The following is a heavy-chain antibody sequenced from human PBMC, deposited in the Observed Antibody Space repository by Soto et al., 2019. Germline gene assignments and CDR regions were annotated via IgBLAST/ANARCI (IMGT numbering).Heavy chain of an antibody. Sequence: PGGSLRLSCTASGFTFGDYAMSWFRQAPGKGLEWVGFIRSKAYGGTTEYAASVKGRFTISRDDSKSIAYLQMNSLKTEDTAVYYCTRGFWSGPIGGNWFDPWGQGTLVTVSS. V-gene: IGHV3-49*03. D-gene: IGHD3-3*01. J-gene: IGHJ5*02. CDR3: TRGFWSGPIGGNWFDP. CDR1: GFTFGDYA. CDR2: IRSKAYGGTT.